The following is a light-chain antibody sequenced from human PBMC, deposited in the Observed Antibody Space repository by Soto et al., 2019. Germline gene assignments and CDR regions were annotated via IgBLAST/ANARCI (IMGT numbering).Light chain of an antibody. J-gene: IGKJ5*01. V-gene: IGKV1-5*03. CDR3: QQYNSYSIT. CDR1: QSISSW. Sequence: IHMTQSPSTLSASVGNRVSMTCLASQSISSWLAWYQQKPGKAPKLLIYKASSLESGVPSRFSGSGSGTEFTLTISSLQPDDFATYYCQQYNSYSITFGQGTRLENK. CDR2: KAS.